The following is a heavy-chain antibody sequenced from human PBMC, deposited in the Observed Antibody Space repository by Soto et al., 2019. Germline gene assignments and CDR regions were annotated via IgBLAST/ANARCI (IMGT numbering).Heavy chain of an antibody. D-gene: IGHD5-12*01. CDR1: GFTFSNYY. J-gene: IGHJ6*02. CDR2: ISSIGTNR. Sequence: QVQLVESGGGLVKPGGSLRLSCAASGFTFSNYYMSWVRQAPGKGLEWVPYISSIGTNRYYAESVEGRFTISRDNAKKSLYLKMNSLRAEDTAVYYCARDREYSPYGLDVWGQGTTVTVSS. CDR3: ARDREYSPYGLDV. V-gene: IGHV3-11*01.